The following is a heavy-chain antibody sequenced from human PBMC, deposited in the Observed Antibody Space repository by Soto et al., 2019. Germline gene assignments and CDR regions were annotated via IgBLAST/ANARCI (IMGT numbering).Heavy chain of an antibody. CDR1: GGSISSSNW. CDR2: IYHSGST. Sequence: SETLSLTCAVSGGSISSSNWWSWVRQPPGKGLEWIGEIYHSGSTNYNPSLKSRVTISVDKSKNQFSLKLSSVTAADTAVYYCASLEGGWDDSSGYYPPLSYWGQGTLVTVSS. V-gene: IGHV4-4*02. CDR3: ASLEGGWDDSSGYYPPLSY. J-gene: IGHJ4*02. D-gene: IGHD3-22*01.